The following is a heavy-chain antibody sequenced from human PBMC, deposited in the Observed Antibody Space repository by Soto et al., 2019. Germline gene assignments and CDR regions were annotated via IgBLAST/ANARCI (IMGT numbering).Heavy chain of an antibody. V-gene: IGHV1-18*01. J-gene: IGHJ5*02. Sequence: QVQLVQSGDEVKKTGASVKVSCRASGYTLTNYGISWVRQAPGQGLFWMGWISGHNGNNLYAQNVQGRLTLTIDTSTNTAYMELMSLNIDDTAMYYCVRDWQLSPWGQGTLVTVSS. CDR2: ISGHNGNN. CDR3: VRDWQLSP. D-gene: IGHD1-1*01. CDR1: GYTLTNYG.